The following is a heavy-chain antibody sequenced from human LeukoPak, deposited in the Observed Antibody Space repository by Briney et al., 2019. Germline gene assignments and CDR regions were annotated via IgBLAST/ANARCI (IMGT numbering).Heavy chain of an antibody. CDR1: GFTFTSYA. CDR3: AKDRGGGAAAELDF. V-gene: IGHV3-23*01. Sequence: PGGSLRLSCAASGFTFTSYAISWVRQAPGKGLEWVSTISYSGGSTYYADSVKGRFTISRDNSKNTLYLQLNSLRAEDTAIYYCAKDRGGGAAAELDFWGQGTLVAVSS. D-gene: IGHD6-13*01. CDR2: ISYSGGST. J-gene: IGHJ4*02.